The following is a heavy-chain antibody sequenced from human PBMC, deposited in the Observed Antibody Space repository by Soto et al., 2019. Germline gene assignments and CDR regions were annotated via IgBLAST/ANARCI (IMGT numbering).Heavy chain of an antibody. Sequence: QVQLVQSGAEVKKPGASVKVSCKASGYTFTSYGISLVRQAPGQWLEWMGWISAYNGKTNYAQKLQDRVTMTTDTSTITAYMELRSLRSDDTAVFYCARKPGYEYFDIWGQGTMVTVSS. CDR1: GYTFTSYG. D-gene: IGHD6-13*01. V-gene: IGHV1-18*01. J-gene: IGHJ3*02. CDR3: ARKPGYEYFDI. CDR2: ISAYNGKT.